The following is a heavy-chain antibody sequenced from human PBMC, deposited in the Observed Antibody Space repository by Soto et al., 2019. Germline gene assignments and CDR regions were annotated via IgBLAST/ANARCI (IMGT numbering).Heavy chain of an antibody. Sequence: PGGFLRLSCVGSGFTCSSYAMRWVRQAPGKGLEWVSAIGSSGANTYYADSVKGRFTISRDNSKNTVYLQMNSLRAEDTAVYYCAKAFGTYYFDYWGQGTVVTVS. V-gene: IGHV3-23*01. J-gene: IGHJ4*01. CDR3: AKAFGTYYFDY. CDR1: GFTCSSYA. D-gene: IGHD3-10*01. CDR2: IGSSGANT.